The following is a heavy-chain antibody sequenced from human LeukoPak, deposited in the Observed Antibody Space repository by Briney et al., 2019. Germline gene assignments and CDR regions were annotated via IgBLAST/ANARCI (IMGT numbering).Heavy chain of an antibody. CDR3: ARGDFWSKDAFDI. CDR1: GFTFSSYW. CDR2: IKQDGSEK. Sequence: GGSLRLSCAASGFTFSSYWMSWVRQAPGKGPEWVANIKQDGSEKYYVDSVKGRFTISRDNAKNSLYLQMNSLRAEDTAVYYCARGDFWSKDAFDIWGQGTMVTVSS. J-gene: IGHJ3*02. V-gene: IGHV3-7*01. D-gene: IGHD3-3*01.